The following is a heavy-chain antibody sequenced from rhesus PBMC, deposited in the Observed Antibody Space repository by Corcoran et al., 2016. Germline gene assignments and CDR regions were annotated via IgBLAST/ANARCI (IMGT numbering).Heavy chain of an antibody. CDR2: IYSSSGNT. J-gene: IGHJ6*01. CDR1: GGSIRGGYYY. CDR3: ARGAYSNYGLDS. D-gene: IGHD4-23*01. Sequence: QVKLQESGPGLVKPLETLSLTCAVSGGSIRGGYYYWSWFRPPPGKGLEWIGVIYSSSGNTYYNPSLKSRVTISKDTSKNQFSLKLSSVTAADTAVYYCARGAYSNYGLDSWGQGVVVTVSS. V-gene: IGHV4S12*01.